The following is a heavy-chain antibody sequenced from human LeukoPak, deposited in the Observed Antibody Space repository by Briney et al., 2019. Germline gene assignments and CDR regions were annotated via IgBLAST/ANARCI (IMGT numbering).Heavy chain of an antibody. CDR3: ARISRRADSSGFYYDGWYFDL. CDR1: GGSVSYNY. V-gene: IGHV4-4*07. CDR2: LYTSGIT. D-gene: IGHD3-22*01. Sequence: HPSETLSLTCTVSGGSVSYNYWSWIRQPAGKGLAWIGRLYTSGITNSNPSLNYNPSLKSRVTMSADTSDNQFSLKLTSVSAADTAVYYCARISRRADSSGFYYDGWYFDLWGRGTLVTVSP. J-gene: IGHJ2*01.